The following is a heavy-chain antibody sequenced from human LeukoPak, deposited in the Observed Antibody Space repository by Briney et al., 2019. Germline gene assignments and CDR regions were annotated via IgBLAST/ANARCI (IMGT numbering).Heavy chain of an antibody. CDR3: ARGVYIAAAQYGY. D-gene: IGHD6-13*01. Sequence: SENLSLTCSVSSVTISSYHWGWLRQPPGQEREWIGYIYYSGTTNYNPSLKSRVTISVDTSKNQFSLKLSSVTAADTAVYYCARGVYIAAAQYGYWGQGTLVTVSS. CDR2: IYYSGTT. CDR1: SVTISSYH. V-gene: IGHV4-59*01. J-gene: IGHJ4*02.